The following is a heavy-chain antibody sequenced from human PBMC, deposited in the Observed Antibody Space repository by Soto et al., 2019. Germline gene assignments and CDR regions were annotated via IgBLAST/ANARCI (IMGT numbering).Heavy chain of an antibody. Sequence: QINLIESGPTLVKPTQTLTLTCTFSGFSLSTSGAAVGWVRQPPGRALEWLALIYWDGDKRYNASLGNRLIITTDKTMKQVVLTLTNVEPADTATYYCAHRATMTIFGLIIDNGICFDQWGQGTRVIVSS. D-gene: IGHD3-3*01. V-gene: IGHV2-5*02. J-gene: IGHJ5*02. CDR2: IYWDGDK. CDR3: AHRATMTIFGLIIDNGICFDQ. CDR1: GFSLSTSGAA.